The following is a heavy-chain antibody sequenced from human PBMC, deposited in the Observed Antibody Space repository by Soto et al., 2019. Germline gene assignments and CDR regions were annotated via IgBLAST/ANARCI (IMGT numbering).Heavy chain of an antibody. Sequence: PSQTLSLTCAISGDSVSSNSAAWNCIRQSPSRGLEWLGRTYYRSKWYNDYAVSVKSRITINPDTSKNQFSLQLNSVTPEDTAVYYCAATIVSYYYYGMDVWGQGTTVTVSS. CDR3: AATIVSYYYYGMDV. CDR2: TYYRSKWYN. V-gene: IGHV6-1*01. J-gene: IGHJ6*02. D-gene: IGHD5-12*01. CDR1: GDSVSSNSAA.